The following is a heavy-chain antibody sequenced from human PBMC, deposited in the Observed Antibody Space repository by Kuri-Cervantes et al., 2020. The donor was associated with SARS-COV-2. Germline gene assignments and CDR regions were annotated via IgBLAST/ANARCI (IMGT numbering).Heavy chain of an antibody. CDR3: ARDANYGSRLPRKFDY. J-gene: IGHJ4*02. CDR2: ISSSSSTI. CDR1: GFTFSSYS. Sequence: GESLKISCAASGFTFSSYSMNWVCQAPGKGLEWVSYISSSSSTIYYADSVKGRFTISRDNAKNSLYPQMNSLRDEDTAVYYCARDANYGSRLPRKFDYWGQGTLVTVSS. D-gene: IGHD5-12*01. V-gene: IGHV3-48*02.